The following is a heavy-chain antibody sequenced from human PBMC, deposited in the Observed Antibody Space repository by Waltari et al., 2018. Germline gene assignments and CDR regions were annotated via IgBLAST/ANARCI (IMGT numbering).Heavy chain of an antibody. CDR3: ARVGTNSDFDY. CDR1: GFTFSTYW. V-gene: IGHV3-74*01. CDR2: INSDGSST. J-gene: IGHJ4*02. Sequence: VQLVESGGVLVQPGGSLILPCAASGFTFSTYWQTWVRQAPGKGLVWVSRINSDGSSTSYANSVKGRFTISRDNAKNTLYLQMNSLRAEDTAVYYCARVGTNSDFDYWGQGTLVTVSS. D-gene: IGHD5-12*01.